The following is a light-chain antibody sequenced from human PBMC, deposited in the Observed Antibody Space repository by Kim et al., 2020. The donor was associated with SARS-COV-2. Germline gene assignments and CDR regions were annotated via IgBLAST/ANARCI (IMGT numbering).Light chain of an antibody. CDR2: GAS. V-gene: IGKV3-15*01. CDR1: QSVSTN. J-gene: IGKJ1*01. CDR3: KQYNNWPPCT. Sequence: EVVMTQSPATLSVSPGGRVTLSCRASQSVSTNLAWYQQKPGQAPRLLIYGASTRATGIPARFSGSGSGTEFTLTISSLQSEDSAVYHCKQYNNWPPCTFVEGTKVHIK.